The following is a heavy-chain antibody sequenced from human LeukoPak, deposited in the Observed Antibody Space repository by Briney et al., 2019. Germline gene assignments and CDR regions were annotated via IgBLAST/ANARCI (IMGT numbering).Heavy chain of an antibody. CDR1: GFTFSIYS. CDR3: ARDYDSSGFYDY. D-gene: IGHD3-22*01. V-gene: IGHV3-21*01. J-gene: IGHJ4*02. Sequence: GGSLRLSCAASGFTFSIYSMNWVRQAPGKGLEWVSSISSSSSNIYYADSVKGRFTISRDDAKNSLYLQMNSLRAEDTAVYYCARDYDSSGFYDYWGQGNLVTVSS. CDR2: ISSSSSNI.